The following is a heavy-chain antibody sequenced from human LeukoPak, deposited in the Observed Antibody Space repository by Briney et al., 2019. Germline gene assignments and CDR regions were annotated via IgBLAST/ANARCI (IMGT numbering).Heavy chain of an antibody. Sequence: PSETLSLTCTVSGGSISSGDYYWSWIRQPPGKGLEWIGYIYYSGSTYYNPSLKSRVTISVDTSKNQFSLKLSSVTAADTAVYYCARVGRFLEGLAFDIWGQGTMVTVSS. CDR1: GGSISSGDYY. CDR3: ARVGRFLEGLAFDI. V-gene: IGHV4-30-4*08. CDR2: IYYSGST. J-gene: IGHJ3*02. D-gene: IGHD3-3*01.